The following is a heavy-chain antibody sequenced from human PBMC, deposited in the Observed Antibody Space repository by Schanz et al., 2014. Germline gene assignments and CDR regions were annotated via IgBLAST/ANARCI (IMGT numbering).Heavy chain of an antibody. CDR1: GFSFSSYS. CDR2: ISTTGSTI. D-gene: IGHD3-16*01. CDR3: ARVKGGFDY. Sequence: VQLVESGGGVVQPGRSLRLSCAASGFSFSSYSLNWVRQAPGKGLEWVSYISTTGSTIYYADSVRGRFTISRDNAKNSLYLQMNSLRAEDTAVYYCARVKGGFDYWGQGTLVTVSS. J-gene: IGHJ4*02. V-gene: IGHV3-48*01.